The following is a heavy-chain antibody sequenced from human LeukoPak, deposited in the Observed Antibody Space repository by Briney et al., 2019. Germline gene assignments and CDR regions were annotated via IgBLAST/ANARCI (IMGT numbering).Heavy chain of an antibody. CDR2: LSGSGGST. J-gene: IGHJ4*02. D-gene: IGHD3-22*01. V-gene: IGHV3-23*01. CDR1: GFTFTSYA. CDR3: AKESHYDSSGYYYSDS. Sequence: QAGGSLRLSCAASGFTFTSYAMSWVRQAPGKGLEWVSSLSGSGGSTYYADSVKGRFTISRDNSKNTLSLQMNSLRAEDTAVYYCAKESHYDSSGYYYSDSWGQGTLVTVSS.